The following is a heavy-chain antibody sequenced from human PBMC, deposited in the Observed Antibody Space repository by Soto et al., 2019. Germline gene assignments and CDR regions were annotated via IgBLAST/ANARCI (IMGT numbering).Heavy chain of an antibody. J-gene: IGHJ5*02. CDR1: SGSVSRGMYD. CDR3: ARGGAASGNWFDP. V-gene: IGHV4-61*01. D-gene: IGHD6-13*01. Sequence: SVTLSLTCSVSSGSVSRGMYDCTFMREPPGKGLEWIGYIYYSGSTNYNPSLKSRVTISVDTSKNQFSLKLSSVTAADTAMYYCARGGAASGNWFDPWGQGTLVTVSS. CDR2: IYYSGST.